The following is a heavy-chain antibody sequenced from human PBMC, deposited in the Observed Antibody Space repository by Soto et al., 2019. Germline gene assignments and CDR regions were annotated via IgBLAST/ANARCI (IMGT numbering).Heavy chain of an antibody. J-gene: IGHJ2*01. D-gene: IGHD1-26*01. V-gene: IGHV3-23*01. CDR3: AKDRSGGSAEPNWYFDL. CDR1: GFTFSSYA. Sequence: GGSLRLSCAASGFTFSSYAMSWVRQAPGKGLEWVSAISGSGGSTYYADSVKGRFTISRDNSKNTLYLQMNSLRAEDTAVYYCAKDRSGGSAEPNWYFDLWGRGTLVTVSS. CDR2: ISGSGGST.